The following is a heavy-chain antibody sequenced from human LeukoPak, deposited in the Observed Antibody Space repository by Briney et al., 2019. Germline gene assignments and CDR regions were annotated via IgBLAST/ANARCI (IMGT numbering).Heavy chain of an antibody. CDR3: VPTDSSGLA. J-gene: IGHJ5*02. CDR1: GFTFSHYW. V-gene: IGHV3-74*01. D-gene: IGHD3-22*01. CDR2: TNTDGSST. Sequence: PGGSLRLSCEASGFTFSHYWMHWVRQAPGKGLVWVSRTNTDGSSTSYVDSVKGRFTISRDNAKNTMYLQMNSLRAEDTAMYYCVPTDSSGLAWGQGTLVTVSS.